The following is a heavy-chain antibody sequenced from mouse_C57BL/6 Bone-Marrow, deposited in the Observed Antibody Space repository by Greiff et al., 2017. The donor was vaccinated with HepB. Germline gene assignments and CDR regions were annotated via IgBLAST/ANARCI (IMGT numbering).Heavy chain of an antibody. V-gene: IGHV5-9-1*02. CDR2: ISSGGDYI. J-gene: IGHJ3*01. CDR1: GFTFSSYA. CDR3: TRDNCASPFAY. Sequence: EVKLVESGEGLVKPGGSLKLSCAASGFTFSSYAMSWVRQTPEKRLEWVAYISSGGDYIYYADTVKGRFTISRDNARNTLYLQMSSLKSEDTAMYYCTRDNCASPFAYWGQGTLVTVSA. D-gene: IGHD1-3*01.